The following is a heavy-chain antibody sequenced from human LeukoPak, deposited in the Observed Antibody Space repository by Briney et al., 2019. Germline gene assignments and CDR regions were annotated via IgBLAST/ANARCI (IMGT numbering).Heavy chain of an antibody. CDR2: ISNSGSYI. D-gene: IGHD2-2*01. CDR3: ANHLACGSTSCPPFDY. J-gene: IGHJ4*02. Sequence: GGSLRLSCAASGFTFSSYSMNWVRQAPGKGLEWVSSISNSGSYIYFADSVKGRFTISRDNAKNSLYLQMNSLRAEDTAVYYCANHLACGSTSCPPFDYWGQGTLVTVSS. V-gene: IGHV3-21*01. CDR1: GFTFSSYS.